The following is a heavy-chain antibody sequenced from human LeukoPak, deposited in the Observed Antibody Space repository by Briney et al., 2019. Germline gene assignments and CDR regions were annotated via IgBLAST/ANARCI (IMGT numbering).Heavy chain of an antibody. Sequence: GGSLRLSCAASGFTFSSYEMNWVRQAPGKGVEWVSYISSSGSTIYYADSVKGRFTISRDNAKNSLYLQMNSLRAEDTAVYYCASQISGYCSGGSCYSRDYWGQGTLVTVSS. V-gene: IGHV3-48*03. J-gene: IGHJ4*02. CDR3: ASQISGYCSGGSCYSRDY. D-gene: IGHD2-15*01. CDR1: GFTFSSYE. CDR2: ISSSGSTI.